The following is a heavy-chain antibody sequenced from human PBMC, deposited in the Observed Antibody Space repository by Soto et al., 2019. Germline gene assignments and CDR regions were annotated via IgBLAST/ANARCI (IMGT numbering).Heavy chain of an antibody. V-gene: IGHV2-5*02. CDR3: VHRGYSSRWYYFDY. J-gene: IGHJ4*02. Sequence: QITLKKSGPSLVKPTQTLTLTCTFSGFSLSTSGLGVARIRQPTGTALEWLALIYWDDDKRYSPSLTSRLTISKDTSKNQVVLTMTNMDPVDTATYYCVHRGYSSRWYYFDYWGQGTLVTVSS. D-gene: IGHD6-19*01. CDR1: GFSLSTSGLG. CDR2: IYWDDDK.